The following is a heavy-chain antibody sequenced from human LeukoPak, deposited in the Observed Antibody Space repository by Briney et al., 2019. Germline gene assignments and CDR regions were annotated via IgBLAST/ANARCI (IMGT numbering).Heavy chain of an antibody. D-gene: IGHD1-1*01. Sequence: SETLSLTCTVSGGSISSSTYYWGWICQPPGKGLEWIGSIYYSGSTFYNPSLKSRVTISVDTSKNQFSLKLSSVTAADTAVYYCARLTGTLDYWGQGTLVTVSS. CDR3: ARLTGTLDY. J-gene: IGHJ4*02. CDR1: GGSISSSTYY. CDR2: IYYSGST. V-gene: IGHV4-39*01.